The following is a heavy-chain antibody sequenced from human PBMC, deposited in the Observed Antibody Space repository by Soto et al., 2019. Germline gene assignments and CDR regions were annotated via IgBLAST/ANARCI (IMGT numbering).Heavy chain of an antibody. Sequence: QVTLKESGPALVKPTETLTLTCTVSGFSLTTGKMCVSWIRQPPGKALEWLAHIFSDNERSYSTSLQGRLTISKDTSGSQVVLSMTNVDPVDTATYYCARMNVDSYQFYYAMDVWGQGTTVTVSS. V-gene: IGHV2-26*01. D-gene: IGHD4-17*01. CDR3: ARMNVDSYQFYYAMDV. CDR2: IFSDNER. J-gene: IGHJ6*02. CDR1: GFSLTTGKMC.